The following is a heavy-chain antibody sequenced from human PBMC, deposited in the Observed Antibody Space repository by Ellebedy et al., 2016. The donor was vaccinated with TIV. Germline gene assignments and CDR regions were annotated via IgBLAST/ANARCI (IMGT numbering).Heavy chain of an antibody. J-gene: IGHJ6*03. CDR3: ARGQDAYSPRWEYMDV. D-gene: IGHD1-26*01. CDR2: INFDGSTT. CDR1: GFTFSSFW. Sequence: PGGSLRLSCEASGFTFSSFWMHWVRQAPGKGLVWVSHINFDGSTTRDADFLQGRFTISRDNAENTLYLTMNRLRVEDTAVYYCARGQDAYSPRWEYMDVWGKGTTVTVSS. V-gene: IGHV3-74*01.